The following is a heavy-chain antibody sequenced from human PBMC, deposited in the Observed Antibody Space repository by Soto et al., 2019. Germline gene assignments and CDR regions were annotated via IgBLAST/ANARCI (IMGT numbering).Heavy chain of an antibody. D-gene: IGHD4-4*01. CDR3: TTERYSNYFDY. Sequence: EVQLVESGEGLVKPGGSLRLSCEASGFGFSYAWLSWVRQAPGKGLEWVGRIKSKTDGGTTDYAAPVKGRFTISRDDSKNTLYLQMNSLKTEDTAVYYCTTERYSNYFDYWGQGTLVTVSS. CDR2: IKSKTDGGTT. J-gene: IGHJ4*02. CDR1: GFGFSYAW. V-gene: IGHV3-15*01.